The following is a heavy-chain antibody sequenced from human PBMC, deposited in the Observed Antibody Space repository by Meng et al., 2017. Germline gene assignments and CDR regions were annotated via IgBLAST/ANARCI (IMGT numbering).Heavy chain of an antibody. Sequence: GQLVEAGQGAVRPSETLSPTCTVSGDSVTVRSHDWRWIRQPPGKGLGWMWYIDYGGSTSYNPSPRSRVTISVDTSNTQFYLKLSSVTAADTAVFYCARARGDYYFDYWGQGTLVTVSS. CDR3: ARARGDYYFDY. CDR1: GDSVTVRSHD. J-gene: IGHJ4*02. D-gene: IGHD3-16*01. V-gene: IGHV4-61*01. CDR2: IDYGGST.